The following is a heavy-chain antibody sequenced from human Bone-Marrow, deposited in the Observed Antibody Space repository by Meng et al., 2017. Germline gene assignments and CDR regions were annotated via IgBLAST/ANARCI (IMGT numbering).Heavy chain of an antibody. Sequence: LTGAASGFTFSSYSMNWVRQAPGKGLEWVSYISSSGSTIYYADSVKGRFTISRDNAKNSLYLQMNSLRAEDTAVYYCASYDILTGYYKDWGQGTLVTVSS. D-gene: IGHD3-9*01. J-gene: IGHJ4*02. CDR1: GFTFSSYS. V-gene: IGHV3-48*04. CDR2: ISSSGSTI. CDR3: ASYDILTGYYKD.